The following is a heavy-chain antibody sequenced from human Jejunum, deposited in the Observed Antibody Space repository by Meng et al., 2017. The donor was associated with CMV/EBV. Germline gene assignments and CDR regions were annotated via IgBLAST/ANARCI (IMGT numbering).Heavy chain of an antibody. V-gene: IGHV3-30*04. CDR3: ARGTGSGSWLIDS. CDR2: IPFDGNNE. CDR1: GFTFSSYA. J-gene: IGHJ4*02. D-gene: IGHD6-13*01. Sequence: WAASGFTFSSYAMHWVRQAPGKGLEWVAVIPFDGNNEHYADSVKGRFTISRDNSKNTLYLQVNSLRLEDTGVYYCARGTGSGSWLIDSWGQGTLVTVSS.